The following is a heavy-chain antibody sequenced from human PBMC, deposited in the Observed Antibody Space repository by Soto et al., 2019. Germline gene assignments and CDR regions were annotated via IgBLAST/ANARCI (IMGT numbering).Heavy chain of an antibody. J-gene: IGHJ4*02. V-gene: IGHV3-7*03. CDR3: AKSRYSDSSGDFYDY. CDR2: INQDGGGT. CDR1: GFTFFSSF. Sequence: GGSLRLSCVASGFTFFSSFMGWVRQAPGKGLQWVANINQDGGGTYYVDSVKGRFTISRDNSNNTLFLQMNSLRAEDTAVYYCAKSRYSDSSGDFYDYWGQGTLVTVSS. D-gene: IGHD3-22*01.